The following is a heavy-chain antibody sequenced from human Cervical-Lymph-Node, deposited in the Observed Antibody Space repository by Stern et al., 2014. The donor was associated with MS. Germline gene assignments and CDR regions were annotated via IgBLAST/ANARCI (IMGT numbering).Heavy chain of an antibody. CDR3: AKHACTGAACPFDL. D-gene: IGHD2-8*02. CDR1: GDSISSYTHY. V-gene: IGHV4-39*01. CDR2: VYYSGAT. Sequence: QVQLQESGPGLVKPSETLSLTCAVSGDSISSYTHYWAWIRQPPGKGLEWIGSVYYSGATYYNPSLKSPVTIPGDTSKNPFPLGLNSVTAADTAVYYCAKHACTGAACPFDLWGQGTLVTVSS. J-gene: IGHJ4*02.